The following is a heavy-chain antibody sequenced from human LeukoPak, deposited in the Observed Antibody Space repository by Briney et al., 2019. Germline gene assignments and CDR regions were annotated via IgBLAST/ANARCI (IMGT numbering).Heavy chain of an antibody. Sequence: SETLSLTCTVPGGSISSYYWSWIRQPPGKGLEWIGYIYYSGSTNYNPSLKSRVTISVDTSKNQFSLKLSSVTAADTAVYYCARVDSSGYYSDAFDIWGQGTMVTVSS. J-gene: IGHJ3*02. CDR3: ARVDSSGYYSDAFDI. CDR2: IYYSGST. CDR1: GGSISSYY. D-gene: IGHD3-22*01. V-gene: IGHV4-59*12.